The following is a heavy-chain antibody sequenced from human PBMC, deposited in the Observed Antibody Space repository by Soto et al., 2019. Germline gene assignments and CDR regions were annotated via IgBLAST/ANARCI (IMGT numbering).Heavy chain of an antibody. D-gene: IGHD3-3*01. CDR1: GFTFSSYW. V-gene: IGHV3-74*01. CDR2: INSDGSST. J-gene: IGHJ6*02. CDR3: ASPVLRFLESGGMDV. Sequence: GGSLRLSCAASGFTFSSYWMHWVRQAPGKGLVWVSRINSDGSSTSYADSVKGRFTISRDNAKNTLYLQMNSLRAEDTAVYYCASPVLRFLESGGMDVWGQGTTVTVSS.